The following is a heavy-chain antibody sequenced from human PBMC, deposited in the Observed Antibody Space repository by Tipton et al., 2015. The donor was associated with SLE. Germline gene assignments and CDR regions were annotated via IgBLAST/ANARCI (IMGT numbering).Heavy chain of an antibody. CDR2: INHSGST. CDR3: AKDLFSRIAAAGTGLHAFDI. J-gene: IGHJ3*02. V-gene: IGHV4-34*01. CDR1: GGSFSGYY. D-gene: IGHD6-13*01. Sequence: TLSLTCAVYGGSFSGYYWSWIRQPPGKGLEWIGEINHSGSTNYNPSLKSRVTISVDTSKNQFSLKLSSVTAADTAVYYCAKDLFSRIAAAGTGLHAFDIWGQGTMVTVSS.